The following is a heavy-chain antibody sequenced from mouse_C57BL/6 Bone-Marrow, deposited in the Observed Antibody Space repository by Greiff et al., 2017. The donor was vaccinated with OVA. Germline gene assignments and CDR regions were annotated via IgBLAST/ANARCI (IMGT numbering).Heavy chain of an antibody. CDR1: GFTFNTYA. CDR2: IRSKSSNYAT. J-gene: IGHJ3*01. V-gene: IGHV10-3*01. D-gene: IGHD2-5*01. CDR3: VREGLYYSNPWFAY. Sequence: EVQLQESGGGLVQPKGSLKLSCAASGFTFNTYAMHWVRQAPGKGLEWVARIRSKSSNYATYYADSVKDRFTISRDDSQSMLYLQMNNLKTEDTAMYYCVREGLYYSNPWFAYWGQGTLVTVSA.